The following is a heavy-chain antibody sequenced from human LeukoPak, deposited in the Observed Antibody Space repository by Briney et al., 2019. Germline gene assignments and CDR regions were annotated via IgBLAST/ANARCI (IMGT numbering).Heavy chain of an antibody. CDR2: ISYDGSNK. CDR1: GFTFSSYG. D-gene: IGHD3-10*02. CDR3: AKVLLWSRNDAFDI. V-gene: IGHV3-30*18. Sequence: PGGSLRLSCAASGFTFSSYGMHWVRQAPGKGLEWVAVISYDGSNKYYADSVKGRFTISRDNSKNTLYLQMNSLRAEDTAVYYCAKVLLWSRNDAFDIWGQGTMVTVSS. J-gene: IGHJ3*02.